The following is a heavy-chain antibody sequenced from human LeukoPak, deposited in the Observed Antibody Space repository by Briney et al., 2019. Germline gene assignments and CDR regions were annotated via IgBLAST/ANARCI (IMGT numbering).Heavy chain of an antibody. D-gene: IGHD7-27*01. CDR1: GGSISYSY. CDR2: IYDSGNT. V-gene: IGHV4-59*01. CDR3: ATRKLGNDY. J-gene: IGHJ4*02. Sequence: PSETLSLTCTVSGGSISYSYWSWIRQPPGKGLEWIGYIYDSGNTNYNPSLKSRVTISADTSKNQFSLKLYSVTAADTAVYYCATRKLGNDYWGQGTLVTVSS.